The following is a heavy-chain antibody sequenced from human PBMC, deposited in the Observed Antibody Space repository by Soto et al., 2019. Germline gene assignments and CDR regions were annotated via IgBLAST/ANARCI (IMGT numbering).Heavy chain of an antibody. V-gene: IGHV4-38-2*02. J-gene: IGHJ5*02. CDR3: ARDKRVTMIGGWFDP. CDR1: GYSISSGYY. CDR2: IYHSGKT. Sequence: PSETLSLTCVVSGYSISSGYYWAWVRQPPGKELEWIGSIYHSGKTYYKPSLRSRVTVSVDTSRNQFSMKLISVTAADTAVYYCARDKRVTMIGGWFDPWGQGTLVTVSS. D-gene: IGHD3-22*01.